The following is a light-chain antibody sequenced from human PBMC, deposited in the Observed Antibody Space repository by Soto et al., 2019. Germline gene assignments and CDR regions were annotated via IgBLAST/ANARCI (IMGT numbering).Light chain of an antibody. CDR1: QSVSSY. CDR2: DAS. V-gene: IGKV3-11*01. Sequence: EIVLTQSPATLSLSPGERATLSCRASQSVSSYLSWYHQKPGQAPRLLIYDASDRATDIPARVSGSGSGTDFTLTISSLEPEDFAVYYCQQRSNWTPVYTFGQGTKLEIK. CDR3: QQRSNWTPVYT. J-gene: IGKJ2*01.